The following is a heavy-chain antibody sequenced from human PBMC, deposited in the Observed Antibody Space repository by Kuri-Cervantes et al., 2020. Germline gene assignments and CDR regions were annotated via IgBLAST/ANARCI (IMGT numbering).Heavy chain of an antibody. D-gene: IGHD6-13*01. CDR2: ISAYNGNT. CDR3: ARVRDSCSRNINWFDP. V-gene: IGHV1-18*01. CDR1: GYTFTSYC. Sequence: ASVKVSCKASGYTFTSYCISWGRQAPGQGLEWMGWISAYNGNTNYAQKLQGRVTMTTDTSTSTAYMEMRSLRADDTAVYYCARVRDSCSRNINWFDPWGQGTLVTVSS. J-gene: IGHJ5*02.